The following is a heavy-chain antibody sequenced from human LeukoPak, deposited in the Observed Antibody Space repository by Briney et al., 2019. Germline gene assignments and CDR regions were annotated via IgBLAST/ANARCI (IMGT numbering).Heavy chain of an antibody. CDR3: AKDSTMIVVPWGYMDV. CDR2: ISNTAGFT. CDR1: GFTYSTYA. J-gene: IGHJ6*03. V-gene: IGHV3-23*01. D-gene: IGHD3-22*01. Sequence: GGSLRLSCAASGFTYSTYAMSWVRQVPGKGLEWVSGISNTAGFTYYADSVKGRFTISRDNSKNTLYLQMNSLRAEDTAVYYCAKDSTMIVVPWGYMDVWGKGTTVTVSS.